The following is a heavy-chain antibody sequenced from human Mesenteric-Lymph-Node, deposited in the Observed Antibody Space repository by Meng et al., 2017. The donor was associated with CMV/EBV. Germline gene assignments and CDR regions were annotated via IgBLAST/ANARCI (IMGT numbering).Heavy chain of an antibody. CDR1: FTSYD. CDR2: MNPNSGNT. V-gene: IGHV1-8*03. Sequence: FTSYDMNWVGQANGQGLEWMGSMNPNSGNTGYAQKFQGRVTITRNTSISTAYMELSSLRSEDTAVYYCARGAQYVVVPAAIGGQGFDPWGQGTLVTVSS. CDR3: ARGAQYVVVPAAIGGQGFDP. D-gene: IGHD2-2*02. J-gene: IGHJ5*02.